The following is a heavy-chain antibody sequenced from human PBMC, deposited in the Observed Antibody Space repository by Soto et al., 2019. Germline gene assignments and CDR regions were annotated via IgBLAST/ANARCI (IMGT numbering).Heavy chain of an antibody. V-gene: IGHV1-18*01. Sequence: ASVKVSCKASGYSFTNYAITWVRQAPGEGLEWMGWITAYNGKTNNAQKFQGRVTMTTDTSASTAYMELRSLRSDDTAVYYCAREMTTMTFYDYWGQGTLVT. CDR3: AREMTTMTFYDY. J-gene: IGHJ4*02. CDR2: ITAYNGKT. CDR1: GYSFTNYA.